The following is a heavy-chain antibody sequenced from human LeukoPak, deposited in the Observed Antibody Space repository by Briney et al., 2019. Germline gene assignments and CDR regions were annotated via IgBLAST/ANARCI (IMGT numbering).Heavy chain of an antibody. CDR3: ASPPADYYDSRDYFDY. CDR2: IIPILGIA. J-gene: IGHJ4*02. D-gene: IGHD3-22*01. V-gene: IGHV1-69*04. Sequence: SGRVSCKASGGTFSSYVISWVRQAPGQGLEWMGRIIPILGIANYAQKFQGRVTSTADKSTSTAYMELSSLRSEDTAVYYCASPPADYYDSRDYFDYWGQGTLVTVSS. CDR1: GGTFSSYV.